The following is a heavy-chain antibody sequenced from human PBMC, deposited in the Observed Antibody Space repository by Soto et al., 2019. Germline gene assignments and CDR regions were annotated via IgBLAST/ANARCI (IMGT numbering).Heavy chain of an antibody. CDR1: GFTFSDYY. D-gene: IGHD3-3*01. CDR3: ARPGAYDFWSGTRGFFYY. V-gene: IGHV3-11*01. CDR2: ISSSGSTI. Sequence: PGGSLRLSCAASGFTFSDYYMSWIRQAPGKGLEWVSYISSSGSTIYYADSVKGRFTISRDNAKNSLYLQMNSLRAEDTAVYYCARPGAYDFWSGTRGFFYYWGQGTLVTVSS. J-gene: IGHJ4*02.